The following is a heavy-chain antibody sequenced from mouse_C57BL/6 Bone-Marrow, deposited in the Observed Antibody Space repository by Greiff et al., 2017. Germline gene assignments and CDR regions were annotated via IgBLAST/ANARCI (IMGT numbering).Heavy chain of an antibody. CDR1: GFTFSDAW. V-gene: IGHV6-6*01. CDR2: IRNKANNHAT. Sequence: EVKLVESGGGLVQPGGSMKLSCAASGFTFSDAWMDWVRQSPEKGLEWVAEIRNKANNHATYSAESVKGRFTISRDDSKSSVYLQMNSLRAEDTGIYYYTKTWSIYYDLYYAMDYWGQGTSVTVSS. J-gene: IGHJ4*01. CDR3: TKTWSIYYDLYYAMDY. D-gene: IGHD2-4*01.